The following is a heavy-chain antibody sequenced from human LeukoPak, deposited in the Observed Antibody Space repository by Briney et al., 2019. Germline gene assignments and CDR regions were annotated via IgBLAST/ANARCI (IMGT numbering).Heavy chain of an antibody. Sequence: NPGGSLRLSCVASGFTFSIYTMSWVRQAPGKGLEWVSSITSSSSSIYSADSVKGRLTISRDNAKNTLYLQLNSLRAEDTAIYYCAKGIDSTGYYPFDYWGQGTLVTVSS. CDR2: ITSSSSSI. CDR1: GFTFSIYT. D-gene: IGHD3-22*01. J-gene: IGHJ4*02. CDR3: AKGIDSTGYYPFDY. V-gene: IGHV3-21*04.